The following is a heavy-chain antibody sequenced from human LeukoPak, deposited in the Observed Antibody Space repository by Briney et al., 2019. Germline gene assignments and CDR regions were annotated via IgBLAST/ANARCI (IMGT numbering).Heavy chain of an antibody. CDR2: ISYDGSNK. CDR1: GFTFSSYG. V-gene: IGHV3-30*18. CDR3: AKALDYYDSSGSRLGFDY. J-gene: IGHJ4*02. D-gene: IGHD3-22*01. Sequence: GRSLRLSCAASGFTFSSYGMHWVRQAPGKGLEWVAVISYDGSNKYYADSVKGRFTISRDNSKNTLYLQMNSLRAEDTAVYYCAKALDYYDSSGSRLGFDYWGQGTLVTVSS.